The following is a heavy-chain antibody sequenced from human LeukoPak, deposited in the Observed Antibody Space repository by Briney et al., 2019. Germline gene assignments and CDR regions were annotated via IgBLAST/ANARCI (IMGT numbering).Heavy chain of an antibody. V-gene: IGHV3-11*05. D-gene: IGHD3-16*01. CDR3: ARVDYLNWFDP. Sequence: AGGSLRLSCAASGFTVSSKYMSWIRQAPGKGLEWVSYISSSSSYTNYADSVKGRFTISRDNAKNSLYLQMNSLRAEDTAVYYCARVDYLNWFDPWGQGTLVTVSS. CDR2: ISSSSSYT. CDR1: GFTVSSKY. J-gene: IGHJ5*02.